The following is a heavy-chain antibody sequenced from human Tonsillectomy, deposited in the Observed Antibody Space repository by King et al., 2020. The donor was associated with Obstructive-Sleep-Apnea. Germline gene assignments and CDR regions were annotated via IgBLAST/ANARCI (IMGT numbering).Heavy chain of an antibody. CDR1: GGSISSGGYY. Sequence: QLQESGPGLVKPSQTLSLTCTVSGGSISSGGYYWSWIRQHPGKGLEWIGYIYYSGSTYYNPSLKSRVTISVDTSKNQFSLKLSSVTAAATAVYYCAREGTRIAVAGTEAFDIWGQGTMVTVSS. D-gene: IGHD6-19*01. V-gene: IGHV4-31*03. CDR2: IYYSGST. J-gene: IGHJ3*02. CDR3: AREGTRIAVAGTEAFDI.